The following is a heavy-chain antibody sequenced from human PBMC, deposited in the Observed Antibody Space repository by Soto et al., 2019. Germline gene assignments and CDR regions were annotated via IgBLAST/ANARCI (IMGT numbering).Heavy chain of an antibody. CDR3: ARPFYDSSGYQGIDP. V-gene: IGHV1-18*01. D-gene: IGHD3-22*01. CDR1: GYTFSNYG. J-gene: IGHJ5*02. CDR2: ISVYRGDT. Sequence: ASVKVSCKASGYTFSNYGMTWVRQAPGQGLEWMGWISVYRGDTNYAQKFQGRVTMTTDTSTRTVYMELRSLTSDDTAVYYCARPFYDSSGYQGIDPWGQGTLVTVSS.